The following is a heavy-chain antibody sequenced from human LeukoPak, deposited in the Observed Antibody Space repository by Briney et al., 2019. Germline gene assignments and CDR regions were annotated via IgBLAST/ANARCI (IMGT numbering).Heavy chain of an antibody. V-gene: IGHV3-11*04. J-gene: IGHJ4*02. CDR2: INSSSSTI. CDR1: GFTFSDCY. Sequence: PGGSLRLSCAASGFTFSDCYMSWVRQAPGKGLEWVSYINSSSSTIYYADSVKGRFTISRDNAKNSLYLQMNSLRAEDTAVYYCARDRGGDYYDSSGYYYWGQGTPVTVSS. D-gene: IGHD3-22*01. CDR3: ARDRGGDYYDSSGYYY.